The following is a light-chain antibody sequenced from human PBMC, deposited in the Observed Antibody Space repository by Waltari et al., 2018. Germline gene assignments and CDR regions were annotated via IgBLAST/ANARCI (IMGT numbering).Light chain of an antibody. J-gene: IGKJ4*01. CDR1: PDISNF. Sequence: DIQLTQSPSSLSASVGARVTITCQASPDISNFLNWYQQKPGKAPKALIYDVSQLETRGPARFSGSGSGTEFTLISNGLQPEDIGTYYCQQYDSLPSTFGGGTKVEI. CDR2: DVS. V-gene: IGKV1-33*01. CDR3: QQYDSLPST.